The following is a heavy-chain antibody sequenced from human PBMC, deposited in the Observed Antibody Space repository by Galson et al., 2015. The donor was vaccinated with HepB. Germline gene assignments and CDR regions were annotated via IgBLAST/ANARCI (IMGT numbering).Heavy chain of an antibody. Sequence: CAISGDSVSSNSAAWNWIRQSPSRGLEWLGRTYYRSKWYNGYAVSVKSRITINPDTSKNQFSLQLNSVTPEDTAVYYCARAQISFLNFDYWGQGTLVTVSS. V-gene: IGHV6-1*01. CDR3: ARAQISFLNFDY. CDR2: TYYRSKWYN. CDR1: GDSVSSNSAA. J-gene: IGHJ4*02.